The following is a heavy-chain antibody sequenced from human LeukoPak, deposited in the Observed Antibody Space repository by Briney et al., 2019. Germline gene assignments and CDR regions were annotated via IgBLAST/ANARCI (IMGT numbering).Heavy chain of an antibody. V-gene: IGHV3-23*01. CDR1: GFTFSSYA. CDR3: ARGGRLEWLSDYFDY. CDR2: FSGSGDST. D-gene: IGHD3-3*01. Sequence: GGSLRLSCSASGFTFSSYAMSWVRQAPGKGREWVSAFSGSGDSTYYADSVKGRFTISRDNSKNTLYLQMNALRAEDTAVYYCARGGRLEWLSDYFDYWGQGTLVTVSS. J-gene: IGHJ4*02.